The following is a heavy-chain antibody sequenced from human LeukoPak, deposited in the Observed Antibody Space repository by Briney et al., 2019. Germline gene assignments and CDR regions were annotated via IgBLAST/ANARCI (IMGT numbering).Heavy chain of an antibody. CDR1: GGSISSYY. Sequence: SVTLSLTCTVSGGSISSYYWSWIRQPAGKGLEWIGRIYTSGSTNYNPSLKSRVTMSVDTSKNQFSLKLSSVTAADTAVYYCARGGTLSQYYYDSSGYCFDYWGQGTLVTVSS. CDR3: ARGGTLSQYYYDSSGYCFDY. V-gene: IGHV4-4*07. J-gene: IGHJ4*02. D-gene: IGHD3-22*01. CDR2: IYTSGST.